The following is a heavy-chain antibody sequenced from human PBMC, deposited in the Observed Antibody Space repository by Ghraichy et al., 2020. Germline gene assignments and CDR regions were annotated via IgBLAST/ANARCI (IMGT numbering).Heavy chain of an antibody. CDR3: ARGGVGGMAAEHNWFDP. CDR1: GGSISSYY. V-gene: IGHV4-59*01. Sequence: GSLSLTCTVSGGSISSYYWSWIRQPPGKGLEWIGYIYYGGSTNYDPSLKSRVTISVDTSKNQFSLRLSSVTAADTAVYYCARGGVGGMAAEHNWFDPWGQGTLVTVSS. D-gene: IGHD6-13*01. CDR2: IYYGGST. J-gene: IGHJ5*02.